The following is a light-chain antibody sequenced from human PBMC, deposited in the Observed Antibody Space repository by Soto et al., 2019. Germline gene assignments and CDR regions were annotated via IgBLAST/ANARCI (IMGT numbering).Light chain of an antibody. V-gene: IGKV3-11*01. CDR3: QQRSSWPIFT. J-gene: IGKJ3*01. CDR1: QSVSSY. Sequence: EIVLTQSPATLSLSPGERATLSCRASQSVSSYLAWYQHKPGQAPRLLIYDASNRATGIPARFSGSGSGTDFTLTISSLEPDDFAVYYCQQRSSWPIFTFGPGTKVDIK. CDR2: DAS.